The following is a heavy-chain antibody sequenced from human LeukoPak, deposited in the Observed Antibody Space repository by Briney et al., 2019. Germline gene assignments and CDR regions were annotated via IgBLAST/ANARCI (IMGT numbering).Heavy chain of an antibody. CDR1: GFTFSSYW. J-gene: IGHJ4*02. D-gene: IGHD3-3*01. Sequence: TGGSLRLSCAASGFTFSSYWMSWVRQAPGKGLEWVANIKQDGSEKYYVDSVKGRFTISRDDAKNSLYLQMNSLRAEDTAVYYCARDISDYYFDYWGQGTLVTVSS. V-gene: IGHV3-7*01. CDR2: IKQDGSEK. CDR3: ARDISDYYFDY.